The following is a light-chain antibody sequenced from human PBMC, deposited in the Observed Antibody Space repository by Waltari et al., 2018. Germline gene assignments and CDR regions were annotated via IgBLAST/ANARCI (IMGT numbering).Light chain of an antibody. V-gene: IGLV1-44*01. CDR3: ATWDDSLHGVV. CDR1: RSNIGSNT. Sequence: YVLTQPPSVSGAPVQRVTISCSGSRSNIGSNTVNWYQHLPGTAPRLLIFASHRRPSGVPDRVSASKSGTSASLAISGLQSGDEADYYCATWDDSLHGVVFGGGTKVTV. CDR2: ASH. J-gene: IGLJ3*02.